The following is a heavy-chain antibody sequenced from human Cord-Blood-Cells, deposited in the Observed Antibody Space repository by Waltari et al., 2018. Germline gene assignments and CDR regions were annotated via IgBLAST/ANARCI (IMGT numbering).Heavy chain of an antibody. CDR1: GGSISSSSYH. CDR2: IYYSGST. V-gene: IGHV4-39*01. D-gene: IGHD3-10*01. CDR3: ARLTYYYGSGSYYKGLFDY. J-gene: IGHJ4*02. Sequence: QLQLQESGPGLVKPSETLSLTCTVSGGSISSSSYHWGWFRQPPGKGPEWIGSIYYSGSTYYNPSLKSRVTISVDTSKNQFSLKLSSVTAADTAVYYCARLTYYYGSGSYYKGLFDYWGQGTLVTVSS.